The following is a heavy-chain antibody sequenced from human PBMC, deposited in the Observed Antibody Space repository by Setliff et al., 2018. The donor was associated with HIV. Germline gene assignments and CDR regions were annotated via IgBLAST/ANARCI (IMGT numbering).Heavy chain of an antibody. D-gene: IGHD2-2*01. V-gene: IGHV4-4*02. J-gene: IGHJ4*02. Sequence: SETLSLTCAVSGASISSGNWWSWVRQSPGKGLEWIGEIFHTGSTNYNPSLKSRVTISVDTSKNHFSLNVSSLTAADTALYFCAKLMPNWDYFDYWGQGTQVTVSS. CDR2: IFHTGST. CDR1: GASISSGNW. CDR3: AKLMPNWDYFDY.